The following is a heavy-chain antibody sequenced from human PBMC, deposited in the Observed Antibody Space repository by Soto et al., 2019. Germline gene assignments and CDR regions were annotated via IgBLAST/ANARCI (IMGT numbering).Heavy chain of an antibody. Sequence: QVQLVQSGAEVKKPGASVKVSCKVSGYTLTELSMHWVRQAPGKGLEWMGGFDPEDGETIYAQKFQGRVTMTEDTSTDTAYMELSSLRSEDTAVYYCETSPCSSTSCYALSNWFDPWCQGTLVTVSS. V-gene: IGHV1-24*01. D-gene: IGHD2-2*01. CDR3: ETSPCSSTSCYALSNWFDP. CDR1: GYTLTELS. J-gene: IGHJ5*02. CDR2: FDPEDGET.